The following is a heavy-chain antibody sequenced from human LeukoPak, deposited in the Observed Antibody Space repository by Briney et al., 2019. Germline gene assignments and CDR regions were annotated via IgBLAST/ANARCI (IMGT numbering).Heavy chain of an antibody. CDR1: GYSISSGYY. J-gene: IGHJ4*02. V-gene: IGHV4-38-2*01. Sequence: SETLSLTCAVSGYSISSGYYWGWIRQPPGKGLEWIGSIYHSGSTYYNPSLKSRVTISVDTSKNPFSLRLSSVTAADTAVYYCARLRGFFDYWGQGTLVTVSS. CDR2: IYHSGST. CDR3: ARLRGFFDY.